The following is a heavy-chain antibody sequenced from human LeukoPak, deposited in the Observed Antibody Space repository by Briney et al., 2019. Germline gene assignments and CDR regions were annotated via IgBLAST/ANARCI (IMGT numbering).Heavy chain of an antibody. CDR1: GFTFSSYN. CDR2: ISSSGSTI. CDR3: SRYCSGGSCYSDSDY. V-gene: IGHV3-48*04. D-gene: IGHD2-15*01. J-gene: IGHJ4*02. Sequence: GGSLRLSCAASGFTFSSYNMNWVRQAPGKGLEWVSYISSSGSTIYYADSVKGRFTISRDNSKNSLYLQMNSLKTEDTAVYYCSRYCSGGSCYSDSDYWGQGTLVTVSS.